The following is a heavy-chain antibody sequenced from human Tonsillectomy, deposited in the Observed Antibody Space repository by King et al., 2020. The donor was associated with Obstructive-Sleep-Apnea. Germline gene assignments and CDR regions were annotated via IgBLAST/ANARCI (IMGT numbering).Heavy chain of an antibody. D-gene: IGHD1-26*01. CDR3: ARERVGGSYPFDI. J-gene: IGHJ3*02. CDR2: IYYRGST. V-gene: IGHV4-31*03. CDR1: GGSISSGGYY. Sequence: VQLQESGPGLVKPSQTLSLTCTVSGGSISSGGYYWSWIRQPPGKGLEWIGYIYYRGSTYYNPSLKSRVTISVATSKNQFSLKLSSVTAADTAVYYCARERVGGSYPFDIWGQGTMVTVSS.